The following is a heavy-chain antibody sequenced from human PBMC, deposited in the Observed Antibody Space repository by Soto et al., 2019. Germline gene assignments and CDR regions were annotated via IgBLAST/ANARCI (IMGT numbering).Heavy chain of an antibody. CDR1: GFTFSTYS. CDR3: ARELSGSYHYYGMDV. Sequence: PGGSLRLSCVGSGFTFSTYSINWVRQAPGKGLEWVSSISSRSDIYYADSVKGRFTISRDNSKNTLYLQMNSLRAEDTAVYYCARELSGSYHYYGMDVWGQGTTVTVSS. J-gene: IGHJ6*02. CDR2: ISSRSDI. V-gene: IGHV3-21*01. D-gene: IGHD1-26*01.